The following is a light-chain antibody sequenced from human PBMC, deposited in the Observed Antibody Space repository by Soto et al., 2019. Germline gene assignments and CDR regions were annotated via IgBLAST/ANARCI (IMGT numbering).Light chain of an antibody. CDR1: QSVSSGC. Sequence: EIVLTQFPGTLSLSPGERATLSCRASQSVSSGCLAWFQQKPGQAPRLLIYGASSRATGIPDRFSGSGSGTDYTLTISRLEPEDFAVYYCQQYGISPRTFGQGTRVEIK. CDR2: GAS. J-gene: IGKJ1*01. CDR3: QQYGISPRT. V-gene: IGKV3-20*01.